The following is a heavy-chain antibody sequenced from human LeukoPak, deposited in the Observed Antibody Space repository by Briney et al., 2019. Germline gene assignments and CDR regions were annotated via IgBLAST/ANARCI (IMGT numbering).Heavy chain of an antibody. CDR3: AKICGYDSPRFDY. CDR2: ISGSGGST. CDR1: GFTFSSYA. D-gene: IGHD5-12*01. J-gene: IGHJ4*02. Sequence: PGGSLRLSCAASGFTFSSYAMSWVRQAPGKGLEWVSAISGSGGSTYYADPVKGRFTISRDNSKNTLYLQMDSLRAEDTAVYYCAKICGYDSPRFDYWGQGTLVTVSS. V-gene: IGHV3-23*01.